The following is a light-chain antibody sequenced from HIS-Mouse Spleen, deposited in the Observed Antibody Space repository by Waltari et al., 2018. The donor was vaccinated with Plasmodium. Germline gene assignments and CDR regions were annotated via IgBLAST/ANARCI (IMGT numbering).Light chain of an antibody. CDR2: DAS. CDR1: QDISNY. V-gene: IGKV1-33*01. J-gene: IGKJ3*01. Sequence: DIQMTQSPSSLSASVGDRVTITCQASQDISNYLNWYQQKPGKAPKLLIYDASNLETGVPSRCSGSGSGTDITFTISSLQPEDIATYYCQQYDNLPPLFTFGPGTKVDIK. CDR3: QQYDNLPPLFT.